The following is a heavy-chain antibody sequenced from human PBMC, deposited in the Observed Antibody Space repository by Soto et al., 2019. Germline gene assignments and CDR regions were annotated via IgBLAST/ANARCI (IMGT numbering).Heavy chain of an antibody. CDR1: AFTFGDYA. D-gene: IGHD2-15*01. V-gene: IGHV3-49*03. J-gene: IGHJ5*02. CDR3: ARRNCIGATCYSSGNWFDP. Sequence: PGGSLRLSCTASAFTFGDYAMNWFRQAPGKGLEWLGFIRSKTYGGTAEYAASVKGRFTISRDDSKSLTYLQINSLETEDTAVYYCARRNCIGATCYSSGNWFDPWGQGTLVTVSS. CDR2: IRSKTYGGTA.